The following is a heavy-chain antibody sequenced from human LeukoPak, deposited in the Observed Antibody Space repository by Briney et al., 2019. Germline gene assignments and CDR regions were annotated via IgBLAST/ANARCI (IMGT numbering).Heavy chain of an antibody. CDR1: GFTFSSYS. D-gene: IGHD5-12*01. Sequence: GGSLRLSCAASGFTFSSYSMNWVRQAPGKGLEWVSSISSSSSYIYYADSVKGRFTISRDNAKNSLYLQMNSLRAEDTAMYYCARYLATSYYYYYYMDVWGKGTTVTASS. J-gene: IGHJ6*03. CDR3: ARYLATSYYYYYYMDV. V-gene: IGHV3-21*01. CDR2: ISSSSSYI.